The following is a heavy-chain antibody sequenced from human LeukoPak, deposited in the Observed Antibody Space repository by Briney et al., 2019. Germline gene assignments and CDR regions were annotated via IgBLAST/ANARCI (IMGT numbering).Heavy chain of an antibody. CDR1: GGSISRYY. Sequence: SETLSLTCTVSGGSISRYYWSWIRQPPGKGLEWIGYIHYSGSTNYNPSLKSRVTISVDTSKNQFSLKLSSVTAADTAVYSCARTTEGYCRGRSCYSYYYYMDVWGKGTTVTVSS. CDR3: ARTTEGYCRGRSCYSYYYYMDV. V-gene: IGHV4-59*01. D-gene: IGHD2-15*01. CDR2: IHYSGST. J-gene: IGHJ6*03.